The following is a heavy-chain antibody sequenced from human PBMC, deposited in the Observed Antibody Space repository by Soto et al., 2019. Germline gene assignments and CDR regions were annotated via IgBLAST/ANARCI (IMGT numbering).Heavy chain of an antibody. V-gene: IGHV4-59*01. Sequence: ASETLSLTCTVSGGSISSYYWSWIRQPPGKGLEWIGYIYYSGSTKYNPSLKSRVTVSVDTSKNQFSLKLTSVTAADTAVYYCVRIAAAGTEWGQGTLVTVSS. D-gene: IGHD6-25*01. CDR3: VRIAAAGTE. J-gene: IGHJ4*02. CDR2: IYYSGST. CDR1: GGSISSYY.